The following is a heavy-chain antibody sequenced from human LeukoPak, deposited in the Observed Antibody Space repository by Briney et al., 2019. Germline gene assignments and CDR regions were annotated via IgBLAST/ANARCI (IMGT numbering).Heavy chain of an antibody. CDR1: GGSFSGYY. D-gene: IGHD6-13*01. J-gene: IGHJ5*02. CDR3: ARVCGSRWYRCFDP. CDR2: INHSGST. V-gene: IGHV4-34*01. Sequence: PSETLSLTCAVYGGSFSGYYWSWIRQPPGKGLEWIGEINHSGSTNYNPSLKSRVTISVDTSKNRFSLKLSSVTAADTALYYCARVCGSRWYRCFDPWRQGTGLTVSS.